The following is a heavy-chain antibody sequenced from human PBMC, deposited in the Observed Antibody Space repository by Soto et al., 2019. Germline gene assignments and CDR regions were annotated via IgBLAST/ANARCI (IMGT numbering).Heavy chain of an antibody. CDR2: IYWDDDE. CDR1: GFSLTTDGVG. D-gene: IGHD3-16*01. J-gene: IGHJ4*02. V-gene: IGHV2-5*02. Sequence: QITLKESGPTLVKPTQTLTLTCSFSGFSLTTDGVGVGWVRQPPGVALEWLALIYWDDDERYSPSLKTRLTITKDPSKNQVVLIMTNMAPVDTATYYCAHSRNLIAEDAQVGDFDYWGQGTLVTVSS. CDR3: AHSRNLIAEDAQVGDFDY.